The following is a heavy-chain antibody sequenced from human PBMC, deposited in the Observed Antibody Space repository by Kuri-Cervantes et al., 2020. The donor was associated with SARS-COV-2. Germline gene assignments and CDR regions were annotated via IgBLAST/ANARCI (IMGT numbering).Heavy chain of an antibody. Sequence: GGSLRLSCAASGFTFSDYYMSWIRQAPGKGLEWVSYISSSGSTIYYADSVKGRFTISRDNSKNTLYLRMNSLRAEDTAVYYCAKDISNDFWSGYLYPGAFDYWGQGTLVTVSS. J-gene: IGHJ4*02. V-gene: IGHV3-11*01. CDR3: AKDISNDFWSGYLYPGAFDY. CDR1: GFTFSDYY. CDR2: ISSSGSTI. D-gene: IGHD3-3*01.